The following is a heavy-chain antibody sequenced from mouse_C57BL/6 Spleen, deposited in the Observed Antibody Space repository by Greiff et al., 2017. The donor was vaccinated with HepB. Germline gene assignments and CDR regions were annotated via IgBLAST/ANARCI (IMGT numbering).Heavy chain of an antibody. D-gene: IGHD2-3*01. CDR3: ARGDDGYGGYFDV. CDR1: GYTFTSYW. J-gene: IGHJ1*03. V-gene: IGHV1-55*01. CDR2: IYPGSGST. Sequence: QVQLKQPGAELVKPGASVKMSCKASGYTFTSYWITWVKQRPGQGLEWIGDIYPGSGSTNYNEKFKSKATLTVDTSSSTAYMQLSSLTSEDSAVYYCARGDDGYGGYFDVWGTGTTVTVSS.